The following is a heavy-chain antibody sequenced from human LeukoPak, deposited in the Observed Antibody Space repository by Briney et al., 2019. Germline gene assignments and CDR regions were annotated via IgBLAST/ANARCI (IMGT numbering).Heavy chain of an antibody. Sequence: PGGSLRLSCAASGFTFSSYAMSWVRQAPGKGLEWVSSISSSSSYIYYADSVKGRFTISRDNAKNSLYLQMNSLRAEDTAVYYCARLGKGVWFGELLYAFDIWGQGTMVTVSS. CDR2: ISSSSSYI. D-gene: IGHD3-10*01. J-gene: IGHJ3*02. CDR3: ARLGKGVWFGELLYAFDI. V-gene: IGHV3-21*01. CDR1: GFTFSSYA.